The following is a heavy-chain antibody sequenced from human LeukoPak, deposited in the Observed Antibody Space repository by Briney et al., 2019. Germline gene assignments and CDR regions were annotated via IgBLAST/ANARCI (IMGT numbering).Heavy chain of an antibody. CDR1: GYTFTGFY. CDR3: AKEATYYYDSSGFGAFDI. D-gene: IGHD3-22*01. CDR2: ISYDGSNK. V-gene: IGHV3-30*18. J-gene: IGHJ3*02. Sequence: GASVKVSCKASGYTFTGFYMHWVRQAPGKGLEWVAVISYDGSNKYYADSVKGRFTISRDNSKNTLYLQMNSLRAEDTAVYYCAKEATYYYDSSGFGAFDIWGQGTMVTVSS.